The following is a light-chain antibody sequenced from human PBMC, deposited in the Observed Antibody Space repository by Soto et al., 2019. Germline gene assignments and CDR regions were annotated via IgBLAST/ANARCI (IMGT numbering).Light chain of an antibody. CDR3: QQRRNWPMFT. Sequence: EIVLTQSPATLSLSPGERASLSCRASQSLGTHLAWYQQRPGQSPRLLIYDAYKRATGIPARFSGGVSGADFTLTISSLEPEDFAVYYCQQRRNWPMFTFGQGTKLEIK. V-gene: IGKV3-11*01. CDR2: DAY. CDR1: QSLGTH. J-gene: IGKJ2*01.